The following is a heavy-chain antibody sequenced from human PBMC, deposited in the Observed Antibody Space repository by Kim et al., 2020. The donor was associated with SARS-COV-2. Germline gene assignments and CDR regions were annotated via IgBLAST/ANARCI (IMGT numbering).Heavy chain of an antibody. J-gene: IGHJ4*02. Sequence: RYRPSFQGQVTISGDKSISSAYLQWSSLKASDTAMYYCARRESGSYYVVYWGQGTLVTVSS. CDR3: ARRESGSYYVVY. D-gene: IGHD1-26*01. V-gene: IGHV5-51*01.